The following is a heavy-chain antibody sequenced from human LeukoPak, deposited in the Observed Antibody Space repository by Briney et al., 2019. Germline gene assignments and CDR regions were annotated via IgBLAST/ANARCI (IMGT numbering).Heavy chain of an antibody. Sequence: GGSLRLSCAGSGFYFINSWISWVRQPPGKGLEWVGHIKRKSDDETTNYAAPVKGRFTISRDDSKNTLYLQMNSLKTEDTAVYYCTTGFDNWNYGGYYFDYWGQGTLVTVSS. V-gene: IGHV3-15*01. CDR1: GFYFINSW. CDR2: IKRKSDDETT. D-gene: IGHD1-7*01. J-gene: IGHJ4*02. CDR3: TTGFDNWNYGGYYFDY.